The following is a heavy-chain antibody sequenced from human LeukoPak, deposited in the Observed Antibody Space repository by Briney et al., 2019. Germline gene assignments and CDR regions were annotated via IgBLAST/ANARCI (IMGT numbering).Heavy chain of an antibody. J-gene: IGHJ4*02. CDR3: AKGIEGATDY. Sequence: TPGGSLRLSCAASGFTFSSYSMNWVRPAPGKGLEWVSSISSSSSYIYYADSVKGRFTMSRDNAENTLYLEMDSLRAEDTAVYYCAKGIEGATDYWGQGTLVTVSS. CDR2: ISSSSSYI. V-gene: IGHV3-21*01. D-gene: IGHD1-26*01. CDR1: GFTFSSYS.